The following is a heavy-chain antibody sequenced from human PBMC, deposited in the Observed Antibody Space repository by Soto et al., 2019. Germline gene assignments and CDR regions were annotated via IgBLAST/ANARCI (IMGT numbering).Heavy chain of an antibody. CDR1: GFTFSSYA. D-gene: IGHD2-8*01. CDR3: AKGGLPDIVLMVYAVGYDY. V-gene: IGHV3-23*01. Sequence: GGSLRLSCAASGFTFSSYAMSWVRQAPGKGLEWVSAISGSGGSTYYADSVKGRFTISRDNSKNTLYLQMNSLRAEDTAVYYCAKGGLPDIVLMVYAVGYDYWGQGTLVTVSS. CDR2: ISGSGGST. J-gene: IGHJ4*02.